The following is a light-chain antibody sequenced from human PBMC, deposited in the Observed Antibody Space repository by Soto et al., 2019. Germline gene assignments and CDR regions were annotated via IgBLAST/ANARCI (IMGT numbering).Light chain of an antibody. J-gene: IGLJ1*01. CDR3: TSYTSNSTLV. Sequence: ALTQPASVSGSPGQSITISCTGTSSDIGGYNYVSWYQQHPGKAPKLMIYDVSNRPSGVSNRFSGSKSGNTASLTISGLQAEDEADFYCTSYTSNSTLVFGTGTKVTVL. CDR2: DVS. V-gene: IGLV2-14*01. CDR1: SSDIGGYNY.